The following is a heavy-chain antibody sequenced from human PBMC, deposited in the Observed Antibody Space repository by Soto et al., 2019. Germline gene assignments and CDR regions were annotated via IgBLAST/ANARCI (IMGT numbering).Heavy chain of an antibody. V-gene: IGHV3-33*08. CDR2: IWYDGSNK. D-gene: IGHD2-8*01. CDR3: ARDRGPNHVLMGDYYYYYYMDV. Sequence: GGSLRLSCAASGFTFSSYGMHWVRQAPGKGLEWVAVIWYDGSNKYYADSVKGRFTISRDNSKNTLYLQMNSLRAEDTAVYYCARDRGPNHVLMGDYYYYYYMDVWGKGTTVTVSS. J-gene: IGHJ6*03. CDR1: GFTFSSYG.